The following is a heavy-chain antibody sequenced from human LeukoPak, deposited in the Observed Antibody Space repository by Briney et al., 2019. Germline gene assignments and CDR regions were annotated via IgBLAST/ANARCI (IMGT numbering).Heavy chain of an antibody. Sequence: GGSLRLSCEASGCTFSNYAMAWARQAPGKGLESVSIITGSGGRTYYADSVKRRFTVSREDSKKMLYLQMSSLRVEDTALHYCAKLGVRECRTGNFYYFDYWGQGALVTVSS. CDR1: GCTFSNYA. CDR3: AKLGVRECRTGNFYYFDY. J-gene: IGHJ4*02. CDR2: ITGSGGRT. V-gene: IGHV3-23*01. D-gene: IGHD2-8*02.